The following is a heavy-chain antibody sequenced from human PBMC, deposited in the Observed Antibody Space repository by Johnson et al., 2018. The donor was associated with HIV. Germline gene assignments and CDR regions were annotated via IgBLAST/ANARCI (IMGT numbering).Heavy chain of an antibody. D-gene: IGHD6-13*01. CDR2: ISTSGSTT. V-gene: IGHV3-11*04. J-gene: IGHJ3*02. Sequence: QVQLVESGGGLVKPGGSLRLSCAASGFNLSDYYMSWIRQAPGKGLECVSYISTSGSTTYYVDSVKGRFTISRDNAKNSLDLQMNSLRAEDTAVYYCARLGIAAARGAFDIWGQGTMVTVSS. CDR3: ARLGIAAARGAFDI. CDR1: GFNLSDYY.